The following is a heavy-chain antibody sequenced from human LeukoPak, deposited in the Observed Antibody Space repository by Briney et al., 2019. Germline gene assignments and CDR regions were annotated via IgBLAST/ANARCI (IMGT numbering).Heavy chain of an antibody. D-gene: IGHD2/OR15-2a*01. V-gene: IGHV3-30*18. J-gene: IGHJ3*02. Sequence: GGSLRLSCAAYGFNLSNYDVHWVRQAPGKGLEWVAVISYGGSDKNYADSVKGRFTISRDNTKTTLYLQMNSLRAEDTAVYYCANDREEYSWRDAFDIWGQGTMVTVSS. CDR1: GFNLSNYD. CDR2: ISYGGSDK. CDR3: ANDREEYSWRDAFDI.